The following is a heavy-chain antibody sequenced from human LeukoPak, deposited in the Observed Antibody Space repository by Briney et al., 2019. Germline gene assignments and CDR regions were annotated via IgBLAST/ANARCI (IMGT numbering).Heavy chain of an antibody. CDR1: GGSISSYY. V-gene: IGHV4-4*07. Sequence: SETLSLTCTVSGGSISSYYWSWIRQPAGKRLEWIGRIYTSGSTNYNPSLKSRVTMSVDTSKNQFSLKLSSVTAADTAVYYCARVGSSSLDYYYYYMDVWGKGTTDTVSS. J-gene: IGHJ6*03. D-gene: IGHD6-6*01. CDR2: IYTSGST. CDR3: ARVGSSSLDYYYYYMDV.